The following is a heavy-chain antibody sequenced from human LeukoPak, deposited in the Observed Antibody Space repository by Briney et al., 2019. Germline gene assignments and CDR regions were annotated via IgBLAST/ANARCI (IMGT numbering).Heavy chain of an antibody. Sequence: PGGSLRLACAASGFTFRTYAMSWVRQAPGKGLEWVSAISGGGDATFYADFVKGRFTISRDNSKSTLFLQIDSLRVEDTALYYCAKGCESSNCDASRTFDPWGQGTLVTVSS. CDR3: AKGCESSNCDASRTFDP. V-gene: IGHV3-23*01. CDR1: GFTFRTYA. CDR2: ISGGGDAT. D-gene: IGHD2-2*01. J-gene: IGHJ5*02.